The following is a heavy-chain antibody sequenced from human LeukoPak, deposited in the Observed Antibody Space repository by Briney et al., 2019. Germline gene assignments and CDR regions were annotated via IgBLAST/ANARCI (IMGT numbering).Heavy chain of an antibody. V-gene: IGHV4-34*01. D-gene: IGHD3-10*01. CDR2: IHYSGAT. CDR1: GGSYSGYY. Sequence: SETLSLTCAVYGGSYSGYYWAWIRQSPGKGLEWIGEIHYSGATSYSPSVKRRATIFADTSNNRFSLKLTSVTAADTAVYYCARGVLSVYYFDIWGQGSVVTVSS. CDR3: ARGVLSVYYFDI. J-gene: IGHJ3*02.